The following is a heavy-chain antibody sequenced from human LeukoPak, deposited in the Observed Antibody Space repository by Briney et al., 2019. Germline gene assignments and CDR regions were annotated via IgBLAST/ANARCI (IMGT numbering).Heavy chain of an antibody. J-gene: IGHJ4*02. CDR1: GFTFSSYS. D-gene: IGHD2-15*01. CDR3: AINPPAGCSGGSCPLDY. CDR2: ISSSSSTI. Sequence: PGGSLRLSCAASGFTFSSYSMNWVRQAPGKGLEWVSYISSSSSTIYYADSVKGRFTISRDNAKNSLDLQMNSLRAEDTAVYYCAINPPAGCSGGSCPLDYWGQGTLVTVSS. V-gene: IGHV3-48*04.